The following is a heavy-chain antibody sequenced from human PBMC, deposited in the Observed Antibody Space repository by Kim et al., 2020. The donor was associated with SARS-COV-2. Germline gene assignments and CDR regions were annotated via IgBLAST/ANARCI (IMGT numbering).Heavy chain of an antibody. J-gene: IGHJ4*02. D-gene: IGHD3-22*01. CDR3: ARDYDTSGYYYDY. V-gene: IGHV4-4*06. Sequence: YNPSLKSRVPMSVDPSTNQFSLRLSSVTAADTAVYYCARDYDTSGYYYDYWGQGILVTVSS.